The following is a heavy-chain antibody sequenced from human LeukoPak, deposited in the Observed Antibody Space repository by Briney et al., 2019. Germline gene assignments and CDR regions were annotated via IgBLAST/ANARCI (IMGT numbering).Heavy chain of an antibody. CDR3: AKETIPYCSGGSCTMGYFDY. CDR1: GFTFDDYA. CDR2: IGWNSGSI. Sequence: PGGSLRLSCAASGFTFDDYAMHWVRQAPGKGLEWVSGIGWNSGSIDYADSVKGRFTISRDNAKNSLYLQMNSLRAEDMALYYCAKETIPYCSGGSCTMGYFDYWGQGTLVTVSS. D-gene: IGHD2-15*01. J-gene: IGHJ4*02. V-gene: IGHV3-9*03.